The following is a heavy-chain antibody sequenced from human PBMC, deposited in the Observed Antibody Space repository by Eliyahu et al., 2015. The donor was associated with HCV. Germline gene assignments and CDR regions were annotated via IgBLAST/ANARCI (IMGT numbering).Heavy chain of an antibody. CDR2: INHSGST. CDR1: GGSFSGYS. J-gene: IGHJ4*02. V-gene: IGHV4-34*01. Sequence: QVQLQQWGAGLLKPSETLSLTCAVYGGSFSGYSWSWIRQPPGKGLEWIGEINHSGSTNYNPSLKSRVTISVDRSKNQFSLKLISVTAADTAVYYCARFPVRGPSILRRHFDCWGQGTLVTVSS. D-gene: IGHD3-10*01. CDR3: ARFPVRGPSILRRHFDC.